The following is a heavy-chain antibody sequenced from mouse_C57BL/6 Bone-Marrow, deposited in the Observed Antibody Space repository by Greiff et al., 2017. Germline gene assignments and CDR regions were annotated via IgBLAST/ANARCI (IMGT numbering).Heavy chain of an antibody. Sequence: QVQLQQSGPELVKPGASVKISCQASGYAFSSSWMNWVKQRPGKGLEWIGRIYPGDGGTNYNGTFKGKATLTADNSSSTAYMQLSSLTSWDSAVDVCARFYYGKNALRAMDYWGQGTSVTVSS. CDR1: GYAFSSSW. CDR2: IYPGDGGT. J-gene: IGHJ4*01. CDR3: ARFYYGKNALRAMDY. D-gene: IGHD2-1*01. V-gene: IGHV1-82*01.